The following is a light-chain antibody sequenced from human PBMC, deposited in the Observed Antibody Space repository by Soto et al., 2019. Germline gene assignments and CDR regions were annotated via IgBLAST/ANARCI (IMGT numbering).Light chain of an antibody. Sequence: DIPMTQSPSTLSAFVGDTVTVTCRASQSISSWLAWYQQKPGKAPKLLIYEASTLQSGVPSRFSGSGSGTEFSLTITSLQPDDSATYYCQQYNAYSGTFGQGTQVEIK. J-gene: IGKJ1*01. V-gene: IGKV1-5*03. CDR3: QQYNAYSGT. CDR2: EAS. CDR1: QSISSW.